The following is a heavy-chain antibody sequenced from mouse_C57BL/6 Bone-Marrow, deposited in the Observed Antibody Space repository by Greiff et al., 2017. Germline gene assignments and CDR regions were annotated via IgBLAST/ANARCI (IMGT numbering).Heavy chain of an antibody. J-gene: IGHJ3*01. CDR1: GYTFTSHW. CDR2: FFPGSGST. D-gene: IGHD2-5*01. V-gene: IGHV1-56*01. CDR3: ARSDSNFAWFAY. Sequence: VQLQESGPELVRPGASVKISCKAPGYTFTSHWMQWVRQRPGQGLEWIGEFFPGSGSTFYNEKFKGKATLTVDTSSSTAYMQLSSLTSEDSAVYFCARSDSNFAWFAYWGQGTLVTGSA.